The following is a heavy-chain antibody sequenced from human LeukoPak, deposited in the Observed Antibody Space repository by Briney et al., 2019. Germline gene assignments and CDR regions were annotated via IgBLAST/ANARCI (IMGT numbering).Heavy chain of an antibody. V-gene: IGHV4-38-2*01. CDR3: TRIVLLWFGESYYMDV. CDR1: GYSISSGYY. Sequence: SETLSLTCAVSGYSISSGYYWGWLRQPPGKGLEWIGSIYHSGSTYYNPSLKSRVTISVDTSKNQFSLKLSSVTAADTAVYYCTRIVLLWFGESYYMDVWGKGTTVTVSS. CDR2: IYHSGST. J-gene: IGHJ6*03. D-gene: IGHD3-10*01.